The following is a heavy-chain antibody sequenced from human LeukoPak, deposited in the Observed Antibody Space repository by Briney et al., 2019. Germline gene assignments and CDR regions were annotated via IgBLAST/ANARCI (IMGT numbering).Heavy chain of an antibody. J-gene: IGHJ4*02. V-gene: IGHV3-7*04. CDR2: ISQAGSER. Sequence: GGSLRLSCAASGFTFGGYWMNWVRQAPGKGLEWVAKISQAGSERYYVDSVKGRFTISRDNAKNSLYLQMNSLRPEDTAVYYCARISRYGLDYWGQGTLVTVSS. CDR1: GFTFGGYW. CDR3: ARISRYGLDY. D-gene: IGHD3-16*01.